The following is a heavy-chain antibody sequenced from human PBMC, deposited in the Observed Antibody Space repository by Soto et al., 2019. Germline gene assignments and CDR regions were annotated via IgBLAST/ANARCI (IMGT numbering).Heavy chain of an antibody. D-gene: IGHD2-2*01. CDR1: GFTFSSYD. CDR3: ARAHCSSTSCNWFDP. J-gene: IGHJ5*02. CDR2: IGTAGDT. Sequence: EVQLVESGGGLVQPGGSLRLSCAASGFTFSSYDMHWVRQATGKGLEWVSAIGTAGDTYYPGSVKGRFTISRENAKNSCYLQMNSLRAGDTAVYYCARAHCSSTSCNWFDPWGQGTLVTVSS. V-gene: IGHV3-13*04.